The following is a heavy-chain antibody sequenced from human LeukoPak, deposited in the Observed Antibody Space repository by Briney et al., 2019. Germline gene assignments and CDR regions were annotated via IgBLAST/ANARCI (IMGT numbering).Heavy chain of an antibody. CDR2: IYFSGTT. CDR1: GGSISSSSYY. CDR3: ARGNGYGAQYGMDV. J-gene: IGHJ6*02. Sequence: SETLSLTCTVSGGSISSSSYYWGWIRQPPGKGLEWIGSIYFSGTTYYNPSLKSRVTISVDTSKNQFSLKLSSVTAADTAVYYCARGNGYGAQYGMDVWGQGTTVTVSS. D-gene: IGHD4-17*01. V-gene: IGHV4-39*07.